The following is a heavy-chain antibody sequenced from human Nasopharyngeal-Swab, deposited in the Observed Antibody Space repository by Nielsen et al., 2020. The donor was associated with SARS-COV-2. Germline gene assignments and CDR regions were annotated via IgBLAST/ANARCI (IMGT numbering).Heavy chain of an antibody. V-gene: IGHV1-2*06. CDR3: AKGSGYYYDSSGRPGAFDI. CDR2: INPNSGGT. Sequence: WVRQAPGQGLEWMGRINPNSGGTNYAQKFQGRVTMTRDTSISTAYMELSRLRSDDTAVYYCAKGSGYYYDSSGRPGAFDIWGQGTMVTVSS. J-gene: IGHJ3*02. D-gene: IGHD3-22*01.